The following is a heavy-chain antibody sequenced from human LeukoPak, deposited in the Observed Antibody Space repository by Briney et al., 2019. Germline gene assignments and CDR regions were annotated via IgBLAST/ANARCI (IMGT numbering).Heavy chain of an antibody. CDR3: ARDRAVYSDSRGYYPDAFDI. J-gene: IGHJ3*02. Sequence: PGGSLRLSCAASGFIVSSNYMSWVRQAPGKGLEWVSSISSRSNYIYLADSLKGRFTISRDNAKNSLYLQMNSLRAEDTAMYYCARDRAVYSDSRGYYPDAFDIWGQGTMVTVSS. CDR2: ISSRSNYI. D-gene: IGHD3-22*01. CDR1: GFIVSSNY. V-gene: IGHV3-21*01.